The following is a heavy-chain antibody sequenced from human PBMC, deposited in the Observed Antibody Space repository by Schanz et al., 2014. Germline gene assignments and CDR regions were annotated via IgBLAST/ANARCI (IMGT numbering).Heavy chain of an antibody. CDR1: GFTFNDYW. D-gene: IGHD2-2*01. J-gene: IGHJ4*02. CDR2: INSDGRST. CDR3: ARGRVVPAAPEFDY. V-gene: IGHV3-74*01. Sequence: EVQLVESGGGLVQPGGSLRLSCAASGFTFNDYWMHWVRQAPGKGLVWVSRINSDGRSTNYADSVKGRFTFSRDSSKNTVYLQMDSLRADDTSVYYCARGRVVPAAPEFDYWGQGILVTVSS.